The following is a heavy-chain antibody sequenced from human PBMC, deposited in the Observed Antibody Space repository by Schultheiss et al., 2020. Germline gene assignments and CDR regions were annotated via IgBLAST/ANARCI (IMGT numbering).Heavy chain of an antibody. J-gene: IGHJ6*03. CDR3: ARHPYTMDTAMVRIMDV. D-gene: IGHD5-18*01. Sequence: GESLKISCAASGFTFSSYGMHWVRQAPGKGLEWVAVIWYDGSNKYYADSVKGRFTVSRDNSKNTLYLQMNSLRAEDTAVYYCARHPYTMDTAMVRIMDVWGKGTTVTVSS. CDR1: GFTFSSYG. CDR2: IWYDGSNK. V-gene: IGHV3-33*01.